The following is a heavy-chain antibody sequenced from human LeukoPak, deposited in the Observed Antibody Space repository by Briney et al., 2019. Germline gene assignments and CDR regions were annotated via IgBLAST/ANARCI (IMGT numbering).Heavy chain of an antibody. D-gene: IGHD2-2*01. Sequence: SVKVSCKASGGTFSSYTISWVRQAPGQGLEWMGRIIPILGIANYAQKFQGRVTITADKSTSTAYMELSSLRSENTAVYYCAGDCSSTSCFSSDFDYRGQGTLVTVSS. J-gene: IGHJ4*02. V-gene: IGHV1-69*02. CDR1: GGTFSSYT. CDR2: IIPILGIA. CDR3: AGDCSSTSCFSSDFDY.